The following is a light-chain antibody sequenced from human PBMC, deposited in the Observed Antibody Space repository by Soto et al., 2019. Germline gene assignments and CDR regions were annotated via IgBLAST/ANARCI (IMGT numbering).Light chain of an antibody. V-gene: IGLV2-8*01. CDR1: SSDVGGYNY. CDR3: TSYAGMNDFCV. Sequence: QSALTQPPSASGSPGQSVTISCTGTSSDVGGYNYVAWYQQHPGKAPKLIIYEVNKRPSGVPDRFSGSKSDNTASLTVSGLQAEDDAESYCTSYAGMNDFCVFGTG. J-gene: IGLJ1*01. CDR2: EVN.